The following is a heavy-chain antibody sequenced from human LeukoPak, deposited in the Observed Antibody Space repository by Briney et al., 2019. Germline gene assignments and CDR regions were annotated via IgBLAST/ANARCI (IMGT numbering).Heavy chain of an antibody. CDR3: ARHRIFGVVTSDAFDI. Sequence: SETLSLTCTVSGGSISSYYWSWIRQPPGKGLEWIGYIYYSGSTNYNPSLKSRVTISVDTSKNQFSLKLSSVTAADTAFHYCARHRIFGVVTSDAFDIWGQGTMVTVSS. CDR2: IYYSGST. J-gene: IGHJ3*02. D-gene: IGHD3-3*02. CDR1: GGSISSYY. V-gene: IGHV4-59*08.